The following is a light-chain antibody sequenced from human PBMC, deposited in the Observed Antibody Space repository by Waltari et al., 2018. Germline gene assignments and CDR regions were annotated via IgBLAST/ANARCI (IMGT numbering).Light chain of an antibody. CDR2: DAS. CDR1: QDISNY. V-gene: IGKV1-33*01. Sequence: MTQSPSSLSASVGDRVTITCQASQDISNYLNWYQQKPGKAPKLLIYDASNLETGVPSRFSGSGSGTDFTFTISSLQPEDIATYYCQQYDNLPLMYTFGQGTKLEIK. CDR3: QQYDNLPLMYT. J-gene: IGKJ2*01.